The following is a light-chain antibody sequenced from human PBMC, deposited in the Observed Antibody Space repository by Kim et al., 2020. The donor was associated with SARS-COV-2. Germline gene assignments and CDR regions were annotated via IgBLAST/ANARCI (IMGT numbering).Light chain of an antibody. CDR3: QQYGSSPYT. CDR1: QSVSSTY. J-gene: IGKJ2*01. CDR2: GAS. V-gene: IGKV3-20*01. Sequence: LSQGERATLSCRASQSVSSTYLAWYLQTPGQAPRLLIYGASSRATGIPDRFSGSGSGTDFTLTISSLEPEDFAVYYCQQYGSSPYTFGQGTKLEI.